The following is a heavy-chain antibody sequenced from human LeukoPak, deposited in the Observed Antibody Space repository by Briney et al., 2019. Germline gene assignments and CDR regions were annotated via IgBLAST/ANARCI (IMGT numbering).Heavy chain of an antibody. Sequence: GRSLRLSCAASGFTFSSYAMHWVRQAPGKGLEWVAVISYDGSNKYYADSVKGRFTFSRDNSKNTLYLQMNSLRAEDTAVYYCARDGPTYYYDSSGFSWGQGTLVTVSS. CDR2: ISYDGSNK. J-gene: IGHJ4*02. V-gene: IGHV3-30-3*01. CDR3: ARDGPTYYYDSSGFS. D-gene: IGHD3-22*01. CDR1: GFTFSSYA.